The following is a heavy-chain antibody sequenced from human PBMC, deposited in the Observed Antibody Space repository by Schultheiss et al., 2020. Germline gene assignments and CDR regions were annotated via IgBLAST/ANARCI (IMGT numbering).Heavy chain of an antibody. Sequence: SETLSLTCTVSGGSISSGDYYWSWIRQPPGKGLEWIGYIYYSGSTYYNPSLKSRVTISVDTSKNQFSLKLSSVTAADTAVYYCARSEYDILTGHENYFDYWGQGTLVTVSS. CDR1: GGSISSGDYY. V-gene: IGHV4-30-4*01. CDR3: ARSEYDILTGHENYFDY. J-gene: IGHJ4*02. D-gene: IGHD3-9*01. CDR2: IYYSGST.